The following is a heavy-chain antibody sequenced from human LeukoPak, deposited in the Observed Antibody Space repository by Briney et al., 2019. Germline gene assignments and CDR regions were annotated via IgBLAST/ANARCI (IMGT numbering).Heavy chain of an antibody. V-gene: IGHV1-69*05. J-gene: IGHJ4*02. Sequence: ASVKVSCKASGGTFSSYAISWVRQAPGQGLEWMGGIIPIFGTANYAQKFQGRVTITTDESTSTAYMELSSLRSEDTAVYYCASSHRLVPAAIFDYWGQGTLVTVSS. CDR2: IIPIFGTA. D-gene: IGHD2-2*02. CDR1: GGTFSSYA. CDR3: ASSHRLVPAAIFDY.